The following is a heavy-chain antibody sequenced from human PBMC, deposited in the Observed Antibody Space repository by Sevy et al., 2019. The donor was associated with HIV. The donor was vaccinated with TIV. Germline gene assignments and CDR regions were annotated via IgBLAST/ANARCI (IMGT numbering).Heavy chain of an antibody. Sequence: SETLSLTCTVSGGSISAYYWSWIRQPPGKALEYIGYIYYPGSTNYNPSLENRVTMSVDTSKNQFSLKLNFVTAADTAVYYCTRAPPVRSGDDSLNWFDPWGQGTLVTVSS. D-gene: IGHD5-12*01. V-gene: IGHV4-59*01. J-gene: IGHJ5*02. CDR2: IYYPGST. CDR3: TRAPPVRSGDDSLNWFDP. CDR1: GGSISAYY.